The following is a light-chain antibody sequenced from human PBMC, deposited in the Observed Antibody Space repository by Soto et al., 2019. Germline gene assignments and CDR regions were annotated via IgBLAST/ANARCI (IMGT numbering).Light chain of an antibody. V-gene: IGLV2-23*01. Sequence: QSVLTQPASVSGSPGQSITISCTGSSSDVGSYNLVSWYQQYPGKAPKLIIYEGSKRPSGVSNRFSGSKSGNTASLTISGLQGEDEADYYCCSYAGSSALFFGGGTKLTVL. CDR2: EGS. CDR3: CSYAGSSALF. CDR1: SSDVGSYNL. J-gene: IGLJ2*01.